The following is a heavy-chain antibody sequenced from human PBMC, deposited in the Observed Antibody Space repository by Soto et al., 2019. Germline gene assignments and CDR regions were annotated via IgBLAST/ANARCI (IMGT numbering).Heavy chain of an antibody. CDR2: IRSKAEGEAT. V-gene: IGHV3-15*01. J-gene: IGHJ4*02. Sequence: GGSLRLSCAASGFTFTTAWMIWVRQAPGKGLEWVGHIRSKAEGEATNYAAPVKGRFSISRDDSTNTQSLQMNSLKSEDTAVYYCATDLPPAGGGEFDYWGQGTLVTVSS. CDR1: GFTFTTAW. CDR3: ATDLPPAGGGEFDY. D-gene: IGHD2-21*01.